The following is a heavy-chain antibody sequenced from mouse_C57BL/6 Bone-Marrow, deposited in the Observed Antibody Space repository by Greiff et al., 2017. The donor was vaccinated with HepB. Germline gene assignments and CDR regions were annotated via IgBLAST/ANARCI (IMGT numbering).Heavy chain of an antibody. CDR1: GFTFSSYG. CDR2: ISSGGSYT. Sequence: EVQVVESGGDLVKPGGSLKLSCAASGFTFSSYGMSWVRQTPDKRLEWLATISSGGSYTYYPDSVKGRFTISRDKAKNTLYLQMSSLKSEDTGMYDSRGDYYAMGDWGQGATVTVAS. CDR3: RGDYYAMGD. J-gene: IGHJ4*01. V-gene: IGHV5-6*01.